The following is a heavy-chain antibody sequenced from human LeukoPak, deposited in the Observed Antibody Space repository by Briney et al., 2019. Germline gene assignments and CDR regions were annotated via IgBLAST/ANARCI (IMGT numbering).Heavy chain of an antibody. D-gene: IGHD2-2*01. CDR1: GFTFNTYG. CDR2: ISSDGNNK. J-gene: IGHJ4*02. V-gene: IGHV3-30*18. CDR3: AKAAYCTSTSCHFSGYAQRPLDS. Sequence: PGGSLRLSCVASGFTFNTYGIHWVRQAPGKGLEWVAGISSDGNNKDYSVSVKGRFTISRDNSKNTLYLQMNSLRAEDTAVYYCAKAAYCTSTSCHFSGYAQRPLDSWGQGTLVTVSS.